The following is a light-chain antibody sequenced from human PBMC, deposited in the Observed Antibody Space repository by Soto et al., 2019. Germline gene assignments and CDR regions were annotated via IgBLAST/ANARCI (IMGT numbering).Light chain of an antibody. Sequence: EIVMTQSPATLSVSPGERATLSCRASQRVSSNLAWFQQKPGQAPRLLIYGASTRATGVPARFSGSGSGTEFTLTISSLQSEDSAVYYCQQYNNWPMYTFGQGTKLEIK. CDR1: QRVSSN. CDR2: GAS. V-gene: IGKV3-15*01. J-gene: IGKJ2*01. CDR3: QQYNNWPMYT.